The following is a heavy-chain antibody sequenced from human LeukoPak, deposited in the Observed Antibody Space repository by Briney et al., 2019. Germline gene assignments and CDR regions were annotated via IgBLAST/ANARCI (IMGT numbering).Heavy chain of an antibody. J-gene: IGHJ4*02. CDR3: ARDPWGSGAY. V-gene: IGHV3-21*01. CDR1: GFTFSTYT. D-gene: IGHD3-10*01. Sequence: GGSLRLSCAASGFTFSTYTINWVRQPPGKGLEWVSSISSSGSHIYYADSVKGRFSISRDNAKNSLYLQMKSLRAEDTAVYYCARDPWGSGAYWGQGTPVIVSS. CDR2: ISSSGSHI.